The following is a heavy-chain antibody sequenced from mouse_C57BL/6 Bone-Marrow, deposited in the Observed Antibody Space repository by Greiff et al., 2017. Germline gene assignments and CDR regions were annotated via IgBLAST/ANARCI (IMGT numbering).Heavy chain of an antibody. D-gene: IGHD1-1*01. J-gene: IGHJ3*01. CDR3: ARFPKYYGSSPFAY. V-gene: IGHV1-59*01. CDR1: GYTFTSYW. CDR2: IDPSDSYT. Sequence: QVQLQQPGAELVRPGTSVKLSCKASGYTFTSYWMHWVKQRPGQGLEWIGVIDPSDSYTNYNQKFKGKATLTVDTSSSTAYMQLSSLTSEDSAVYYCARFPKYYGSSPFAYWGQGTLVTVSA.